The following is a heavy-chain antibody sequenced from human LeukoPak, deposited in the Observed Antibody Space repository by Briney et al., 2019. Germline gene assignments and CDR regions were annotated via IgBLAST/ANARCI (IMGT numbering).Heavy chain of an antibody. D-gene: IGHD1-14*01. Sequence: SETLSLTCAVQGASLRGSYWSWIRQPPGKGLQWIGQIDHSGSTHSIPSLESQVTISLDTSQSQVSLKVNSVTAADTAVYFCARGGNGWYFDLWGRGTLVTVSS. CDR1: GASLRGSY. CDR2: IDHSGST. V-gene: IGHV4-34*01. CDR3: ARGGNGWYFDL. J-gene: IGHJ2*01.